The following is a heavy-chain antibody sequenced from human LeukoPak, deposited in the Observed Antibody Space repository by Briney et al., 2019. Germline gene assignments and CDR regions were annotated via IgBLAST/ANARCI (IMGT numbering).Heavy chain of an antibody. Sequence: GGSLRLSCAASGFTFSNAWMSWVRQAPGKGLVGVGRIKSKTDDGTTGYAAPVKGSFPISRDDSKNMLDLQMNSLKTEDTAVYYCTTEGPMIAFDIWGQGTMVTVST. J-gene: IGHJ3*02. CDR1: GFTFSNAW. CDR2: IKSKTDDGTT. CDR3: TTEGPMIAFDI. D-gene: IGHD3-16*01. V-gene: IGHV3-15*01.